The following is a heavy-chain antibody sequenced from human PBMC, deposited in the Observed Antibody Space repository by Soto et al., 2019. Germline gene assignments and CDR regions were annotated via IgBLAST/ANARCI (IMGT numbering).Heavy chain of an antibody. D-gene: IGHD1-7*01. J-gene: IGHJ4*02. CDR3: ARSRTDGWNYIDYYFDY. CDR1: GGTFSSYA. Sequence: SVKVSCKASGGTFSSYAISWVRQAPGQGLEWMGGIIPIFGTANYAQKFQGRVTITADESTSTAYMELSSLRSEDTAVYYCARSRTDGWNYIDYYFDYWGQGTLVTVSS. CDR2: IIPIFGTA. V-gene: IGHV1-69*13.